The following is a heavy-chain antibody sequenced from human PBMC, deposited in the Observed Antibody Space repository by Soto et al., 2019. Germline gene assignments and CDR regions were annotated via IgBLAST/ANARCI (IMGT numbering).Heavy chain of an antibody. Sequence: EVQLLESGGGLVQPGGSLRLSCAASGFTFTSYAMIWVRQAPGKGLEWVSSISGSGGSTYYADSVKGRFTISRDNSKNSLYLQMNSLTVEDTAVYYCAKGYCSSSSCSRGYFDYWGQGTLVTVSS. CDR2: ISGSGGST. CDR1: GFTFTSYA. V-gene: IGHV3-23*01. CDR3: AKGYCSSSSCSRGYFDY. J-gene: IGHJ4*02. D-gene: IGHD2-2*01.